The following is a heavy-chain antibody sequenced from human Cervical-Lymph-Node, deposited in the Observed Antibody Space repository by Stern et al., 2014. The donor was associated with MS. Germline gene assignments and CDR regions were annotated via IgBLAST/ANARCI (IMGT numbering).Heavy chain of an antibody. Sequence: EMQLVESGGGLVKPGGSLRLSCAASGFTVTNVWMNWVRQAPGKGLQCVGRIKGKTDGGTTDYAAPVKARFTISRDDSKNTLYLHMNSLKIEDTAVYYCTTAPFSTPFDFWGQGTPVTVSS. V-gene: IGHV3-15*01. CDR3: TTAPFSTPFDF. D-gene: IGHD2-2*01. J-gene: IGHJ4*02. CDR2: IKGKTDGGTT. CDR1: GFTVTNVW.